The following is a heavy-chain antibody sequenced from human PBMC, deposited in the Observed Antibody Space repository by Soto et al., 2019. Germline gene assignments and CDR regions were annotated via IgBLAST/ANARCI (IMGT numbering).Heavy chain of an antibody. D-gene: IGHD6-19*01. J-gene: IGHJ6*02. V-gene: IGHV3-15*01. CDR3: TIAVAGTYYYYGMDV. CDR1: GFTFSNAW. Sequence: PGGSLRLSCAASGFTFSNAWMSWVRQAPGKGLEWVGRIKSKTDGGTTDYAAPVKGRFTISRDDSKNTLYLQMNSLKTEDTAVYYCTIAVAGTYYYYGMDVWGQGTTVTVSS. CDR2: IKSKTDGGTT.